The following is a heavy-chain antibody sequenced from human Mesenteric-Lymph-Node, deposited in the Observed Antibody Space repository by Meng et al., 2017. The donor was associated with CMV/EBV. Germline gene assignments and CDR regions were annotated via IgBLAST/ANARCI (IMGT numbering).Heavy chain of an antibody. CDR2: INHSGST. J-gene: IGHJ4*02. CDR3: ARGSSYDILTGYFDY. V-gene: IGHV4-34*01. D-gene: IGHD3-9*01. Sequence: QVQLHQVGAGVLEPSETLSVACAVEGGSFCGYNWNWIRQSPEKGLEWIGEINHSGSTTYNPSFTSRIIISVDTSTNQISLNMSSVTAADTAVYYCARGSSYDILTGYFDYWGQGALVTVSS. CDR1: GGSFCGYN.